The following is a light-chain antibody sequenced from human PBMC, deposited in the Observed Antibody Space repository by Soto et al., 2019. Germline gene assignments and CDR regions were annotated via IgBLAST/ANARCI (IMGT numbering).Light chain of an antibody. J-gene: IGLJ3*02. CDR2: GDS. Sequence: QPVLTQPPSVSGAPGQRVTISCTGSSSNIGAGYNVHWYQQVPGTAPKLLIYGDSNRPSGVPDRFSGSKSGTSASLAITGLQAEDEADYYCQSYDRSLSGWLFGGGTKVTVL. V-gene: IGLV1-40*01. CDR1: SSNIGAGYN. CDR3: QSYDRSLSGWL.